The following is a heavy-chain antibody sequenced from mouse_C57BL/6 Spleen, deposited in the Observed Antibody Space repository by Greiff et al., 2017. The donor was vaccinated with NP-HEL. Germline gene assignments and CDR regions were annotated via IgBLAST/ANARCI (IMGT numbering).Heavy chain of an antibody. CDR2: IWSGGST. V-gene: IGHV2-2*01. J-gene: IGHJ4*01. Sequence: QVQLQQPGPGLVQPSQSLSITCTVSGFSLTSYGVHWVRQSPGKGLEWLGVIWSGGSTDYNAAFISRLSISKDNSKSQVFFKMNSLQADDTAIYYCARNLITTVSAMDYWGQGTSVTVSS. CDR3: ARNLITTVSAMDY. D-gene: IGHD1-1*01. CDR1: GFSLTSYG.